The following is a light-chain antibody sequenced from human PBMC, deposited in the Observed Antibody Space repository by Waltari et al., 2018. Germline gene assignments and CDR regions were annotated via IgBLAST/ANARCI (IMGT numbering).Light chain of an antibody. Sequence: DIQMTQSPSFLSASVGDRVTITCLASQGISRYLAWYQQKPGKAPKLLIYAASTLQSGVPSRFSGSGSGTEFTLTISSLQPEDFATYYCQQLNSYLFTFGPGTKVDIK. V-gene: IGKV1-9*01. CDR2: AAS. CDR3: QQLNSYLFT. CDR1: QGISRY. J-gene: IGKJ3*01.